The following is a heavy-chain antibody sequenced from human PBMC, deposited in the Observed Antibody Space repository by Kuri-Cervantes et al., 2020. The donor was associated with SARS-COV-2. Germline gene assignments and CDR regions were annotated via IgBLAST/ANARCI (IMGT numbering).Heavy chain of an antibody. D-gene: IGHD3-22*01. Sequence: GGSLRLSCAASGFTFSGHWIHWVRQAPGKGLVWVSRINPDGSYTNNADSVKGRFTISRDNAKNSLYLQMNSLRAEDTALYYYAKDMRYDSSGYYDYWGQGALVTVSS. CDR1: GFTFSGHW. CDR3: AKDMRYDSSGYYDY. J-gene: IGHJ4*02. CDR2: INPDGSYT. V-gene: IGHV3-74*01.